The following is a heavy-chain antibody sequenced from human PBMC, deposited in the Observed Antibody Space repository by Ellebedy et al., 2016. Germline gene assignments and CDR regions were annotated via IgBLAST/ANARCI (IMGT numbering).Heavy chain of an antibody. J-gene: IGHJ3*02. Sequence: GESLKISCAASGFTFSDYYMSWIRQAPGKGLEWVSYISSSGSTIYYADSVKGRFTISRDNAKNSLYLQMNSLRAEDTAVYYCATTYYYDSSGQYAFDIWGQGTMVTVSS. D-gene: IGHD3-22*01. CDR2: ISSSGSTI. CDR1: GFTFSDYY. CDR3: ATTYYYDSSGQYAFDI. V-gene: IGHV3-11*01.